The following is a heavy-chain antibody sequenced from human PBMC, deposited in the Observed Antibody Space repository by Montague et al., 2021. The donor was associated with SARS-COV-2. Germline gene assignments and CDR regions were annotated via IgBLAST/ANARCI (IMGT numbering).Heavy chain of an antibody. V-gene: IGHV2-70*01. CDR3: ARIRDYDILTGSYSGFDY. D-gene: IGHD3-9*01. CDR1: GFSLSTSGMC. J-gene: IGHJ4*02. Sequence: PALVKPTQTLTLTCTFSGFSLSTSGMCVSWIRQPPGKALEWLALIDWDDDKYYSTSLKTRLTIPKDTSKNQVVLTMTNMDPADTATYYCARIRDYDILTGSYSGFDYWGQGTLVTVSS. CDR2: IDWDDDK.